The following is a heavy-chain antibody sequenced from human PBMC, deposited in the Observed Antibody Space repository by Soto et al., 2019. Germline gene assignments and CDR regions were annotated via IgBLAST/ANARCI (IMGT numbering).Heavy chain of an antibody. Sequence: ASVKVSCKASGYTFTGYYVHWVREAPGQGLEWMGWINPETGGTSYAQKFQGRVTLSRDTSINTAYLEVSRLRFDDAAVYFCARERYQVISDGMDVWGQGTTVTVSS. J-gene: IGHJ6*02. CDR1: GYTFTGYY. CDR2: INPETGGT. V-gene: IGHV1-2*02. D-gene: IGHD2-2*01. CDR3: ARERYQVISDGMDV.